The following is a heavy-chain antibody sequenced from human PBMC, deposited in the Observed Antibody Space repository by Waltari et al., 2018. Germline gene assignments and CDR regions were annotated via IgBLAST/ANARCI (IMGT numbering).Heavy chain of an antibody. CDR3: AREVDAFDI. V-gene: IGHV4-38-2*02. CDR1: GYSISSGYY. CDR2: IYHSGST. Sequence: QVHLQESGPGLVKPSETLSLTCAVSGYSISSGYYWGWVRQPPGKGLEWIGSIYHSGSTYYNLSLKSRVTISVDTSNNQFYLKLSSVTAADTAVYYCAREVDAFDIWGQGTLVTVSS. J-gene: IGHJ3*02.